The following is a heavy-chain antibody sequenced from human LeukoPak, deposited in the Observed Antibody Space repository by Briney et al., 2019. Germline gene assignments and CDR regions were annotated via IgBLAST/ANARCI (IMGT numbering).Heavy chain of an antibody. Sequence: GGSLRLSCAASGFTFSSYAMHWVRQAPGKGLEYVSAISSNGGSTYYANSVKGRFTISRDNSKNTLYLQMGSLRAEDMAVYYCARDRYYDSSGYVGYWGQGTLITVSS. CDR2: ISSNGGST. CDR3: ARDRYYDSSGYVGY. V-gene: IGHV3-64*01. D-gene: IGHD3-22*01. CDR1: GFTFSSYA. J-gene: IGHJ4*02.